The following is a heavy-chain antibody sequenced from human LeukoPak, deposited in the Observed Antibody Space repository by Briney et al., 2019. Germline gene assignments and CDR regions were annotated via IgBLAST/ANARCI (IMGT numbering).Heavy chain of an antibody. CDR1: GGSISSYY. CDR2: IYYSGST. CDR3: ARAPPDFWTGYPRAFDI. D-gene: IGHD3/OR15-3a*01. V-gene: IGHV4-59*01. J-gene: IGHJ3*02. Sequence: SETLSLTCTVSGGSISSYYWSWIRQPPGKGLEWIGYIYYSGSTNYNPSLKSRVTISVDTSKNQFSLKLSSVTAADTAVYYCARAPPDFWTGYPRAFDIWGQGTMVTVSS.